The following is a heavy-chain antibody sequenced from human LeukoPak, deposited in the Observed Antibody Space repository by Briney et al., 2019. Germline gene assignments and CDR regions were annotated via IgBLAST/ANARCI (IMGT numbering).Heavy chain of an antibody. CDR3: ARQGFRRFDP. V-gene: IGHV6-1*01. J-gene: IGHJ5*02. CDR1: GDSVSSNRAA. CDR2: TYYTSKWYN. D-gene: IGHD3-3*01. Sequence: SQTLSLTCAISGDSVSSNRAAWNWSRQSPSRGLEWLGRTYYTSKWYNDYAVSVKSRITVNPDTSKNQFSLHLNSVTPEDTAVYYCARQGFRRFDPWGQGTLVTVSS.